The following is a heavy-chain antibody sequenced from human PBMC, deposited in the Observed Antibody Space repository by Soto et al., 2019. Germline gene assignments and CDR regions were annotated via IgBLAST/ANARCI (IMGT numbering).Heavy chain of an antibody. D-gene: IGHD6-13*01. Sequence: QVQLVQSGAEVKKPGSSVKVSCKASGGTFSSYAISWVRQAPGQGLEWMGGIIPIFGTANYAQKFQGRVTITADESTSTAYMELSSLRSEDTAVYYCARVLVSSSSFEVRCYYYYGMDVWGQGTTVTVSS. J-gene: IGHJ6*02. CDR2: IIPIFGTA. V-gene: IGHV1-69*01. CDR3: ARVLVSSSSFEVRCYYYYGMDV. CDR1: GGTFSSYA.